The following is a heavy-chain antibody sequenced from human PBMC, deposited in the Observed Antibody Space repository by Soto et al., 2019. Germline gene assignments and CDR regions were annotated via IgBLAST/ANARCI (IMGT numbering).Heavy chain of an antibody. D-gene: IGHD2-2*01. J-gene: IGHJ4*02. CDR1: GFSFTFSS. CDR2: INNGGDNI. V-gene: IGHV3-23*04. CDR3: AKTFLARYCSSSICYDPADYFDY. Sequence: EVQLVESGGGLVKPGESLRLSCAASGFSFTFSSMAWVRQAPGKGLEWVSSINNGGDNIYYADSVKGRFTISRDNSKSTLYLQMNSLRAEDTAVYYCAKTFLARYCSSSICYDPADYFDYWGQGTLVTVSS.